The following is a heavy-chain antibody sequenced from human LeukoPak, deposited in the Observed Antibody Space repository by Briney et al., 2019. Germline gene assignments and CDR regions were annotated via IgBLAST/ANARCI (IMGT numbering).Heavy chain of an antibody. J-gene: IGHJ4*02. Sequence: GASVKVSCKASGYTFTSYGISWVRQAPGQGLEWMGWISAYNGNTNYAQKLQGRVTMTTGTSTSTAYMELRSLRSYDTAVYYCARVGADYGGNRALYWGQGTLVTVSS. D-gene: IGHD4-23*01. CDR3: ARVGADYGGNRALY. CDR2: ISAYNGNT. V-gene: IGHV1-18*01. CDR1: GYTFTSYG.